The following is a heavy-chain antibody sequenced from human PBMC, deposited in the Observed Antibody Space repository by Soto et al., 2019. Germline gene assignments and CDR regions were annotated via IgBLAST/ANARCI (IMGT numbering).Heavy chain of an antibody. D-gene: IGHD3-22*01. V-gene: IGHV4-61*01. CDR1: GGSVSSGSYY. J-gene: IGHJ5*02. Sequence: PSETLSLTCSVSGGSVSSGSYYWSWIRQPPGKGLEWIGYIYYSGSTNYNPSLKSRVTISVDTSKNQFSLKLSSVTAADTAMYYCARGHAMIVWFDPWGQGTLVTVSS. CDR2: IYYSGST. CDR3: ARGHAMIVWFDP.